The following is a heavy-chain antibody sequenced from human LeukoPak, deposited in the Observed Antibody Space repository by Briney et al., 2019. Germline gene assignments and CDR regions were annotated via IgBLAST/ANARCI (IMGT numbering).Heavy chain of an antibody. D-gene: IGHD6-13*01. J-gene: IGHJ5*02. V-gene: IGHV3-21*01. CDR1: GFTFSSYS. CDR3: ARDHRLGSSSWYWFDP. Sequence: PGGSLRLSCAASGFTFSSYSMNWVRQAPGKGLEWVSSISSSSSYIYHADSVKGRFTISRDNAKNSLYLQMNSLRAEDTAVYYCARDHRLGSSSWYWFDPWGQGTLVTVSS. CDR2: ISSSSSYI.